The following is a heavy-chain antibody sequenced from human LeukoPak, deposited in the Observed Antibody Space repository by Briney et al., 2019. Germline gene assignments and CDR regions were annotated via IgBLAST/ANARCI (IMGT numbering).Heavy chain of an antibody. CDR1: GGSISSSCYY. V-gene: IGHV4-39*01. CDR3: ASSPQYYYGSGSYSGCCDP. CDR2: IYYSGNT. J-gene: IGHJ5*02. Sequence: SETLSLICSVSGGSISSSCYYWCWIRQPPGKGLEWIGSIYYSGNTYYNPSLKSRVTISVDTSKNQFSLKLSSVSAADIAVYYCASSPQYYYGSGSYSGCCDPGGQRTLVTVSS. D-gene: IGHD3-10*01.